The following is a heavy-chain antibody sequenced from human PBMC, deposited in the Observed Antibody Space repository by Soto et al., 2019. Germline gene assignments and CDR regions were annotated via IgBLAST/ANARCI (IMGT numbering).Heavy chain of an antibody. D-gene: IGHD6-19*01. CDR2: ISAYNGNT. CDR1: GGTFSSYA. V-gene: IGHV1-18*01. J-gene: IGHJ6*02. CDR3: ARAVGYYYGMDV. Sequence: ASVKVSCKASGGTFSSYAISWVRQAPGQGLEWMGWISAYNGNTNYAQKLQGRVTMTIDTSTSTAYMELRSLRSDDTAVYYCARAVGYYYGMDVWGQGTTVTV.